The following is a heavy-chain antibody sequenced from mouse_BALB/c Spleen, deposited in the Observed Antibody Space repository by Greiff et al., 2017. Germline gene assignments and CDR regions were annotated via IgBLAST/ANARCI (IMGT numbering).Heavy chain of an antibody. CDR2: IDPSDSYT. V-gene: IGHV1-69*02. J-gene: IGHJ4*01. D-gene: IGHD1-1*01. CDR1: GYTFTSYW. CDR3: ARDYGSSYRAMDY. Sequence: QVQLKQPGAELVKPGASVKLSCKASGYTFTSYWMHWVKQRPGQGLEWIGEIDPSDSYTNYNQKFKGKATLTVDKSSSTAYMQLSSLTSEDSAVYYCARDYGSSYRAMDYWGQGTSVTVSS.